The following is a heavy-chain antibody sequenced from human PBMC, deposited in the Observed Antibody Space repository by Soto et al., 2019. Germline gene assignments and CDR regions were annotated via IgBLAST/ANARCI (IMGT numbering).Heavy chain of an antibody. CDR3: ARYRREAVAGYTLDN. V-gene: IGHV4-59*01. CDR1: GGSISSNY. J-gene: IGHJ4*02. D-gene: IGHD6-13*01. CDR2: VYNSGST. Sequence: SETLSLTCTVSGGSISSNYWTWIRQPPGKGLEWIGYVYNSGSTNHNPSLKSRVTISEDTSKSQFSLKVNSMTAADTAVYYCARYRREAVAGYTLDNWGQGILVTVSS.